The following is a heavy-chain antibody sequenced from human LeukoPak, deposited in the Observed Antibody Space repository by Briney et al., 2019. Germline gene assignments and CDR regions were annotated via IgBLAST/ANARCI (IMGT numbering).Heavy chain of an antibody. D-gene: IGHD3-16*01. V-gene: IGHV4-39*01. CDR2: VNYNGRT. J-gene: IGHJ4*02. Sequence: KPSETLSLTCIVSGGSMTNNGHYWGWVRQSPGKGLEWIGIVNYNGRTSHNPSLKSRVTMSRDTSKNQFSLKLSSVTAADTAKYYCGDYFWGSIFEYWGRGILVIVSS. CDR3: GDYFWGSIFEY. CDR1: GGSMTNNGHY.